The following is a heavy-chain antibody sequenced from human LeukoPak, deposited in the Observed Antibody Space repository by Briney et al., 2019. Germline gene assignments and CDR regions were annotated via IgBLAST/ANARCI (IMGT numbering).Heavy chain of an antibody. CDR2: ISYDGSNK. J-gene: IGHJ4*02. V-gene: IGHV3-30-3*01. CDR1: GFTFGSYA. CDR3: ARELRSAFDY. Sequence: GGSLRLSCAASGFTFGSYAMHWVRQAPGKGLEWVAVISYDGSNKYYADSVKGRFTISRDNSKNTLYLQMNSLRAEDTAVYYCARELRSAFDYWGQGTLVTVSS. D-gene: IGHD5-24*01.